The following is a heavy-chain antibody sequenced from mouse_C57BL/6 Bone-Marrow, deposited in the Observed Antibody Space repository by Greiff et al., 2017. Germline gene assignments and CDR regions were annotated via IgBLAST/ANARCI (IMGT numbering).Heavy chain of an antibody. CDR2: INPNYGTT. J-gene: IGHJ4*01. V-gene: IGHV1-39*01. Sequence: VQLKESGPELVKPGASVKISCKASGYSFTDYNMNWVKQSHGKGLEWIGVINPNYGTTSYNQKFKGKATLTVDPSSSTAYMQLNSLTSEDSAVYYGARGYDYDYAMDYWGQGTSVTVSS. D-gene: IGHD2-4*01. CDR1: GYSFTDYN. CDR3: ARGYDYDYAMDY.